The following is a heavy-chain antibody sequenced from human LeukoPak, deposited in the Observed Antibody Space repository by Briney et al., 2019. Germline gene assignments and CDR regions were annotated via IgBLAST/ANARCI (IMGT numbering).Heavy chain of an antibody. J-gene: IGHJ6*02. CDR1: GFTFSSYW. Sequence: GGSLRLSCAASGFTFSSYWMSWVRQAPGKGLEWVANIKQDGSEKYYVDSVRGRFTISRDNAKNSLYLQMNSLRAEDTAAYYCARDLRYCSSTSCSRYYYYYYGMDVWGQGTTVTVSS. D-gene: IGHD2-2*01. CDR2: IKQDGSEK. V-gene: IGHV3-7*01. CDR3: ARDLRYCSSTSCSRYYYYYYGMDV.